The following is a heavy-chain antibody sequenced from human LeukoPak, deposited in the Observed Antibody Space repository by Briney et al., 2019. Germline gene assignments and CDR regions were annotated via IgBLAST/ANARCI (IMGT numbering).Heavy chain of an antibody. CDR3: AREVEDSSGFIDY. CDR1: GFTFSSYW. Sequence: GGSLRLSCAASGFTFSSYWMSRVRQAPGKGLEWVANIKQDGSEKYYVDSVKGRFTISRDNAKNSLYLQMNSLRAEDTAVYYCAREVEDSSGFIDYWGQGTLVTVSS. D-gene: IGHD3-22*01. V-gene: IGHV3-7*01. CDR2: IKQDGSEK. J-gene: IGHJ4*02.